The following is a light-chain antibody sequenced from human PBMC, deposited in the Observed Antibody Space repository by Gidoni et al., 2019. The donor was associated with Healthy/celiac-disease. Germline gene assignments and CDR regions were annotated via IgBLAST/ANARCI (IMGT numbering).Light chain of an antibody. Sequence: QSVLTPPPSVSGAPGQRVTITCTGSSSNIGAVYDVHLYQQLPVTAPKLLIYGNSNRPSGVPDRFSGSKSGTSASLAITGLQAEDEADYYCQSYDSSLSGSVLGGGTKLTVL. V-gene: IGLV1-40*01. CDR2: GNS. CDR1: SSNIGAVYD. J-gene: IGLJ3*02. CDR3: QSYDSSLSGSV.